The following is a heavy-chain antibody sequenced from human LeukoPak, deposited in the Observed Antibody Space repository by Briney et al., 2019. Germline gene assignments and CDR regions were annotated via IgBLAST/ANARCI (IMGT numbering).Heavy chain of an antibody. CDR3: ARGHLGSSGYTN. V-gene: IGHV1-8*02. CDR1: GYTFTGYY. J-gene: IGHJ4*02. Sequence: ASVKVSCKASGYTFTGYYMHWVRQAPGQGLEWMGWMNPNSGNTGYAQKFQGRVTMTRNTSISTAYMELSSLRSEDTAVYYCARGHLGSSGYTNWGQGTLVTVSS. CDR2: MNPNSGNT. D-gene: IGHD3-22*01.